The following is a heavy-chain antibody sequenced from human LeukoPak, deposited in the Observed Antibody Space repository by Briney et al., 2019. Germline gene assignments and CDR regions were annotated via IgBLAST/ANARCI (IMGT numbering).Heavy chain of an antibody. Sequence: PGGSLRLSCAASGFTVSSNYMSWVRQAPGKGLEWVSVIYSDGSTYYADSVKGRFTISRDNSKNTLYLQMNSLRAEDTAVYYCAKYPTKWELLPRNYWGQGTLVTVSS. D-gene: IGHD1-26*01. CDR3: AKYPTKWELLPRNY. CDR2: IYSDGST. V-gene: IGHV3-53*01. CDR1: GFTVSSNY. J-gene: IGHJ4*02.